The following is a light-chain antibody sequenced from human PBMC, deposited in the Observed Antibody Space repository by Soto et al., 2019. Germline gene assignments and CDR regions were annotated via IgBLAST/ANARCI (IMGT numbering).Light chain of an antibody. J-gene: IGKJ4*01. V-gene: IGKV3-15*01. Sequence: EIVMTQSPATLSVSPGERATLSCRASQSVSSNLAWYQQKPGQAPRLLSYGASTRATGIPARFSGRGSGTEFTLTISSLQSEDLAVYYCQQYTRWPPLTFGGGTKVEIK. CDR1: QSVSSN. CDR3: QQYTRWPPLT. CDR2: GAS.